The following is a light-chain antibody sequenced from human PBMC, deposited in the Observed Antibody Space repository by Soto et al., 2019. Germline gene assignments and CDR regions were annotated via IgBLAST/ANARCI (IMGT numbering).Light chain of an antibody. CDR2: SNN. CDR1: SSNIGSNT. V-gene: IGLV1-44*01. J-gene: IGLJ7*01. CDR3: AAWDDSLNGAV. Sequence: QPVLTQPPSASGTPGQRVTISCSGSSSNIGSNTVNWYQQLPGTAPKLLIYSNNQRPSGVPDRFSGSKSGTSASLAISGLQSEDEADYYCAAWDDSLNGAVFGGGTQLDRP.